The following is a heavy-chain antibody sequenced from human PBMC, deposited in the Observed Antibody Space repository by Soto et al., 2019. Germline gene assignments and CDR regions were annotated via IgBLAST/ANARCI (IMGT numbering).Heavy chain of an antibody. CDR1: RCTFSSYG. CDR3: AKLGEGDFWSGYYPSTSYYYGMDV. J-gene: IGHJ6*02. D-gene: IGHD3-3*01. CDR2: ISYDGSNK. V-gene: IGHV3-30*18. Sequence: QPAGCPRICCAASRCTFSSYGLHWVRNAPGKGLAWVADISYDGSNKYYADSVKGRFTISRDNSKNTLYLQMNSLRAEDTAVYYCAKLGEGDFWSGYYPSTSYYYGMDVWGQGTTVTLSS.